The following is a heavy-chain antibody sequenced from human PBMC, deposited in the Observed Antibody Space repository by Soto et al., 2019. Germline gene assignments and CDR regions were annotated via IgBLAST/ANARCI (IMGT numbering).Heavy chain of an antibody. CDR1: GYTFTSYG. D-gene: IGHD1-26*01. V-gene: IGHV1-18*01. CDR2: ISAYNGNT. Sequence: QVQLVQSGAEVKKPGASVKVSCKASGYTFTSYGISWVRQAPGQGLEWMGWISAYNGNTNYAQKLQGRVTMTTDTSTRTAYRELRSLRSDDTAVYYCAKTWSGRYRYYFAHWGKGPLLSVPS. CDR3: AKTWSGRYRYYFAH. J-gene: IGHJ4*01.